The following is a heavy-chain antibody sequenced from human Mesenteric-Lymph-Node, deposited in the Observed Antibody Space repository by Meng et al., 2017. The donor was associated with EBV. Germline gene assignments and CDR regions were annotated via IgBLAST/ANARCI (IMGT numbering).Heavy chain of an antibody. CDR3: ARHDHSDHGAPNWFDP. V-gene: IGHV4-34*01. CDR2: IYQSGHT. J-gene: IGHJ5*02. Sequence: VQLKQWGGGLLKAAETLSLPCGVSEGPFSGFEWNWIRQPPGKGLEWIGEIYQSGHTNYNTSLRSRVTISVDTSRKYFSLKLRSVTAADTAVYHCARHDHSDHGAPNWFDPWGQGTLVTVSS. CDR1: EGPFSGFE. D-gene: IGHD4-17*01.